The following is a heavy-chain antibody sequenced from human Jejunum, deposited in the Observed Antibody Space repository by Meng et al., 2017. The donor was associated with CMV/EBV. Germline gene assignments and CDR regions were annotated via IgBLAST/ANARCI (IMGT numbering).Heavy chain of an antibody. D-gene: IGHD1-14*01. CDR1: GGSISSNNW. CDR3: AISPNQDPGS. J-gene: IGHJ5*02. V-gene: IGHV4-4*02. CDR2: IHRTGNT. Sequence: QVQLQESGPGLVRPSGTLSLTCAVSGGSISSNNWWCWVRQPPGKGLEWIGEIHRTGNTNYNPSLRSRVTISMDESKNQFSLNVSSVTAADTAFYYCAISPNQDPGSWGQGTLVTVSS.